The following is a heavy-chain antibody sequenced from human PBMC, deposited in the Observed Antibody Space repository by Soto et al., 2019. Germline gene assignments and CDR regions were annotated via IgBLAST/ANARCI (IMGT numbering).Heavy chain of an antibody. CDR1: GASFTNDGSY. V-gene: IGHV4-31*03. CDR3: ARSVNKALVRGIDS. Sequence: LSLTCTVSGASFTNDGSYWSWIRQHPGKGLEWIGYIYFTGYTYYTPSLKSRVAFSIETSKRQFSLRLTSVTAADTAIYYCARSVNKALVRGIDSWGQGTLVTVSS. J-gene: IGHJ4*02. D-gene: IGHD3-10*01. CDR2: IYFTGYT.